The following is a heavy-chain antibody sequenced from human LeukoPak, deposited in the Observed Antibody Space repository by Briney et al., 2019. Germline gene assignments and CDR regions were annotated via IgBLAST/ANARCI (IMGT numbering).Heavy chain of an antibody. D-gene: IGHD6-19*01. J-gene: IGHJ4*02. CDR3: ARAGGSGWYYFDY. V-gene: IGHV6-1*01. CDR2: TYYRSKWYN. CDR1: GDSVFSNSAA. Sequence: SQTLSLTCAISGDSVFSNSAAWNWIRQSPSRGLEWLGRTYYRSKWYNDYAVSVKSRITINPDTSKNQFSLQLSSVAPEDTAVYYCARAGGSGWYYFDYWGQGTLVTVSS.